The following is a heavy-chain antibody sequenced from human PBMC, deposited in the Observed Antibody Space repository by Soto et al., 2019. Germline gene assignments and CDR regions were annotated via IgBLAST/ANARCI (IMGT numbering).Heavy chain of an antibody. V-gene: IGHV3-74*01. J-gene: IGHJ4*02. CDR2: ISRDGSST. CDR1: GLIFGNYW. CDR3: ARESSGYSSYFDY. D-gene: IGHD5-12*01. Sequence: GGSLRLSCAASGLIFGNYWMHWVRQAPGKGLVWVSRISRDGSSTNYAGSVKGRFTISRDNAKNTVYLQMDSLRAEDTAVYYCARESSGYSSYFDYWGQGTLVTVSS.